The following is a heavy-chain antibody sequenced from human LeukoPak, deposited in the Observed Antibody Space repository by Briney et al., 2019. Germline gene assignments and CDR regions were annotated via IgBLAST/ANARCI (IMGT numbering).Heavy chain of an antibody. CDR2: ISGSGVGT. J-gene: IGHJ2*01. Sequence: GGSLRLSCAASGFTFDDHGMNWVRQAPGKGLEWVSGISGSGVGTYYKDSVKGRFTISRDNSKDTLYLQMNSLRAEDTAVYYCAKRAMWDLYWYFDLWGRGTLVTVSS. CDR3: AKRAMWDLYWYFDL. D-gene: IGHD1-26*01. V-gene: IGHV3-23*01. CDR1: GFTFDDHG.